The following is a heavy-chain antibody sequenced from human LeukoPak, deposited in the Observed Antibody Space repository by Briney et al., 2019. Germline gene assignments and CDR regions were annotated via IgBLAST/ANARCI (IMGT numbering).Heavy chain of an antibody. V-gene: IGHV4-59*01. J-gene: IGHJ4*02. CDR1: GGSISSNY. CDR3: ARLPPSPLGYFDY. CDR2: IYYSGST. Sequence: KPSETLSLTCTVSGGSISSNYWSWIRQPPGKGLEWIGYIYYSGSTNYNPSLKSRVTISVDTSKNQFSLKLKSVTAADTAVYYCARLPPSPLGYFDYWGQGTLVTGSS.